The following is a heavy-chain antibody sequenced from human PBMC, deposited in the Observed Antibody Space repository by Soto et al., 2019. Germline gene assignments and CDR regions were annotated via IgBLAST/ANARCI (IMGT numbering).Heavy chain of an antibody. CDR1: GFIFSSYA. CDR3: AKDERPGIVGPAY. V-gene: IGHV3-23*01. D-gene: IGHD1-26*01. Sequence: EVQLLESGEEMGQPGGSLRLSCASSGFIFSSYAMNWVRQAPGKGLEWVSAISGTGGSTYYADSVKGRFTISRDNSKNTLYLQMYSLKVEDTAVYYCAKDERPGIVGPAYWGQGTLVTVSS. J-gene: IGHJ4*02. CDR2: ISGTGGST.